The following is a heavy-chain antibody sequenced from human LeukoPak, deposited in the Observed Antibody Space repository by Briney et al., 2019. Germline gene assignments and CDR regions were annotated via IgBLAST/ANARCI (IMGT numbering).Heavy chain of an antibody. D-gene: IGHD6-13*01. CDR2: INHNGST. CDR3: ARCSSSWYKPLDY. V-gene: IGHV4-34*01. CDR1: GGSFSGYY. Sequence: SETLSLTCAVYGGSFSGYYWSWIRQPPGKGLEWIGEINHNGSTNYNPSLKSRVTISVDTSKNQFSLKLSSVTAADTAVYYCARCSSSWYKPLDYWGQGTLVTVSS. J-gene: IGHJ4*02.